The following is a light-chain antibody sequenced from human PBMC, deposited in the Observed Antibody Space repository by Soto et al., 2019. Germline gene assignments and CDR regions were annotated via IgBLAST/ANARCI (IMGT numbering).Light chain of an antibody. CDR1: NSNIGNIY. CDR3: GTWDSGLSGFV. Sequence: QSALTQPPSVSAAPGQKVTISCSGSNSNIGNIYVYWYQQFPGAAPNLLMYENAKRALGIPDRFSGSKSGAAATLAITGIQTGDEADYYCGTWDSGLSGFVFGTGTKVTVL. CDR2: ENA. J-gene: IGLJ1*01. V-gene: IGLV1-51*02.